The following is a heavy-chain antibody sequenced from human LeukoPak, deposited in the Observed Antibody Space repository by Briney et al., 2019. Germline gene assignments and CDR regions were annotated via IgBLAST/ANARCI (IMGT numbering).Heavy chain of an antibody. D-gene: IGHD6-19*01. Sequence: GGSLRLSCTASVFTFSAYWMDWVRQAPGKGLEWVANIKQDGSEKYYVDSVKGRFTISRDNAKNSLYLQMNSLRAEDTAVYYCARDRDWYSFDSWGQGTLVTVSS. J-gene: IGHJ5*01. V-gene: IGHV3-7*03. CDR3: ARDRDWYSFDS. CDR1: VFTFSAYW. CDR2: IKQDGSEK.